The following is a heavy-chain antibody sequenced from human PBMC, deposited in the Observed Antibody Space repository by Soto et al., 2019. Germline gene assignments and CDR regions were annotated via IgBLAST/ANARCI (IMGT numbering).Heavy chain of an antibody. V-gene: IGHV3-23*01. D-gene: IGHD3-10*01. Sequence: EVQLLESGGGLVQPGGSLRLSCAASGFTFSSYAMSWVRQAPGKGLEWVSAISGSGGSTYYADSVKGRFPSSRDNSKNQLDLQMNSLRAKDTAVYYCANPLWFGELSNWGQGTLVTVPS. CDR2: ISGSGGST. J-gene: IGHJ4*02. CDR3: ANPLWFGELSN. CDR1: GFTFSSYA.